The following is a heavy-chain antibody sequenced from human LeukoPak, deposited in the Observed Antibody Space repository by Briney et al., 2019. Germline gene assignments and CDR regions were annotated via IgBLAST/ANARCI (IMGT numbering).Heavy chain of an antibody. V-gene: IGHV4-34*01. Sequence: PSETLSLTCAVYGGSFSGYYWSWILQPPGKGLEWIGEINHSGSTNYNPSLKSRVTISVDTSKNQFSLKLSSVTAADTAVYYCARGRRGYSYGIYYYYYMDVWGKGTTVTVSS. CDR2: INHSGST. CDR3: ARGRRGYSYGIYYYYYMDV. J-gene: IGHJ6*03. D-gene: IGHD5-18*01. CDR1: GGSFSGYY.